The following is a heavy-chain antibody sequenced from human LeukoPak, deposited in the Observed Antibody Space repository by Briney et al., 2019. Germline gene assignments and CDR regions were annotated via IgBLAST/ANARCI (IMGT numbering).Heavy chain of an antibody. D-gene: IGHD3-22*01. CDR2: IRSKANSYAT. CDR1: GFTFSGSA. Sequence: GGSLRLSCATSGFTFSGSAIHWVRQASGKGLEWVGRIRSKANSYATTDVASVKGRFTTSRDDSKNTAYLEMSSLKTEDTAVYYCTRPSYDSSVSGVVYWGQGTLVTVSS. J-gene: IGHJ4*02. V-gene: IGHV3-73*01. CDR3: TRPSYDSSVSGVVY.